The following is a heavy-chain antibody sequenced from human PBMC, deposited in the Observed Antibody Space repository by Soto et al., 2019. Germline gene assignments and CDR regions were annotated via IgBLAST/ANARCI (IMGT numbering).Heavy chain of an antibody. CDR1: GGSFSGYY. V-gene: IGHV4-34*01. CDR3: ARGDLIVGATTPPTSFDY. J-gene: IGHJ4*02. Sequence: SETLSLTCAVYGGSFSGYYWSWIRQPPGKGPEWIGEINHSGSTNYNPSLKSRVTISVDTSKNQFSLKLSSVTAADTAVYYCARGDLIVGATTPPTSFDYWGQGTLVTVSS. D-gene: IGHD1-26*01. CDR2: INHSGST.